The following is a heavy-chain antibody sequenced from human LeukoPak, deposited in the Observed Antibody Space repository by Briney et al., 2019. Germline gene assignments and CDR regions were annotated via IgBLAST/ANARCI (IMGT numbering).Heavy chain of an antibody. Sequence: GASVKVSCKASGYTFTNYGISWVRQAPGQGLEWMGWISAYNGNTNYAQKLQGRVTMTTDTSTTSVYMELRSLRSDDTAVYYCARGGATTDLDYWGQGTLVTVSS. D-gene: IGHD1-26*01. CDR2: ISAYNGNT. J-gene: IGHJ4*02. CDR1: GYTFTNYG. CDR3: ARGGATTDLDY. V-gene: IGHV1-18*01.